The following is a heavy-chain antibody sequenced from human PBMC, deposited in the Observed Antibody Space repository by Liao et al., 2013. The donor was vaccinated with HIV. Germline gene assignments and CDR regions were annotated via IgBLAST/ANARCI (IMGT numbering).Heavy chain of an antibody. CDR2: INHSGST. D-gene: IGHD4-17*01. CDR1: GGSFSAYY. J-gene: IGHJ6*03. V-gene: IGHV4-34*01. CDR3: ARGGRRDYYSRSDYYYYYMDV. Sequence: QVQLQQWGAGLLKSSETLSLTCAVYGGSFSAYYWTWIRQPPGKGLEWIGEINHSGSTNYSPSLNSRVTISVDTSKNQFSLKLSSVTAADTAVYYCARGGRRDYYSRSDYYYYYMDVWGNGTTVTVSS.